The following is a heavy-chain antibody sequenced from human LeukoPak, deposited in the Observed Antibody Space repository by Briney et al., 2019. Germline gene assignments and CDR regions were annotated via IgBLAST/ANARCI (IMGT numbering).Heavy chain of an antibody. D-gene: IGHD6-19*01. J-gene: IGHJ6*02. Sequence: GGSLRLSCAASGFTFSSYAMHWVRQAPGKGLEWVAVISYDGSNKYYADSVKGRFTISRDNSKNTLYLQMNSLRAEDTAVYYCARDRWLVPEYDYYGMDVWGQGTTVTVSS. CDR2: ISYDGSNK. V-gene: IGHV3-30*04. CDR1: GFTFSSYA. CDR3: ARDRWLVPEYDYYGMDV.